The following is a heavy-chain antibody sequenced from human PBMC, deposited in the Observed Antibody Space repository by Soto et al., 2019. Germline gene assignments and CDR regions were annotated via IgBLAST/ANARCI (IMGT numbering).Heavy chain of an antibody. CDR1: GDSIIRSF. CDR2: ISDSRVT. CDR3: ARGDGDFSGPDSFYI. Sequence: QVQLQESGPRLVKSSETLSLVCSVSGDSIIRSFWGWIRQSPGKGLQYIGYISDSRVTDYDPSLQSRVTLTGDTSKNQFSLKLTSVTAADTAVYYCARGDGDFSGPDSFYIWGQGTMVTVSS. V-gene: IGHV4-59*01. D-gene: IGHD3-10*01. J-gene: IGHJ3*02.